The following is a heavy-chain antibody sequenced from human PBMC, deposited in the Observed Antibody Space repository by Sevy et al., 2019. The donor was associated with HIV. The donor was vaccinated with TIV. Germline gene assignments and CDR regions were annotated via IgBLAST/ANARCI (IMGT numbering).Heavy chain of an antibody. Sequence: ASVKVSCKASGGTFSSYAISWVRQAPGQGLEWMGGIIPIFGTANYAQKFQGRVTITAEESTSTAYMELSSLRSEDTAVYYFARAPMVQEVIITNYYYGMDVWGQGTTVTVSS. J-gene: IGHJ6*02. V-gene: IGHV1-69*13. CDR1: GGTFSSYA. CDR2: IIPIFGTA. CDR3: ARAPMVQEVIITNYYYGMDV. D-gene: IGHD3-10*01.